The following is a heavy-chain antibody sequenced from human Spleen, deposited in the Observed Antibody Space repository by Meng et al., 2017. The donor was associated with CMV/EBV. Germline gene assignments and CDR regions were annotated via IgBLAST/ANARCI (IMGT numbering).Heavy chain of an antibody. CDR1: GISFSRYA. CDR3: TRERCSTSCYLDI. V-gene: IGHV3-30-3*01. Sequence: ASGISFSRYAMYWVRQAPGKGLEWVAVISYDGDNKYYADSVKGRFTISRDNSKNTLYLQMNSLRAEDTAVYYCTRERCSTSCYLDIWGQGTMVTVSS. CDR2: ISYDGDNK. D-gene: IGHD2-2*01. J-gene: IGHJ3*02.